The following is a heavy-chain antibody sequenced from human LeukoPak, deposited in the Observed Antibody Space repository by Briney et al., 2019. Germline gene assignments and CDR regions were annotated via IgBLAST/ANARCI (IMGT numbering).Heavy chain of an antibody. CDR2: IYYSGST. CDR3: ARTYCSSTSCYNPDYYYMDV. D-gene: IGHD2-2*02. J-gene: IGHJ6*03. V-gene: IGHV4-30-4*08. CDR1: GGSISSGDYY. Sequence: SETLSLTCTVSGGSISSGDYYWSWIRQPPGKGLEWIGYIYYSGSTYYNPSLKSRVTISVDTSKNQFSLKLSSVTAADTAVYYCARTYCSSTSCYNPDYYYMDVWGKGTTVTVSS.